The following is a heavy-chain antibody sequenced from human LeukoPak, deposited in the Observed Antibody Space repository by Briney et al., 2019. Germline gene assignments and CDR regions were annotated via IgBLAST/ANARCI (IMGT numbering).Heavy chain of an antibody. Sequence: SETLSLTCTVSGGSISSYCWSWIRQPPGKGLEWIGYIYYSGSTNYNPSLKSRVTISVDTSKNQFSLKLSSVTAADTAVYYCARGPTMVRGVRDAFDIWGQGTMVTVSS. CDR3: ARGPTMVRGVRDAFDI. CDR1: GGSISSYC. V-gene: IGHV4-59*01. CDR2: IYYSGST. J-gene: IGHJ3*02. D-gene: IGHD3-10*01.